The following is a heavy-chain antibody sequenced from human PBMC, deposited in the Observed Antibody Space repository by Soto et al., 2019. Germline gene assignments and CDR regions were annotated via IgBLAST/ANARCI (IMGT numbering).Heavy chain of an antibody. CDR1: GFTFSSYG. J-gene: IGHJ4*02. Sequence: GGSLRLSCAASGFTFSSYGMHWVRQAPGKGLEWVAVISYDGSNKYYADSVKGRFTISRDNSKNTLYLQMNSLRAEDTAVYYCAKPGYDILTGEDYWGQGTLVTVSS. CDR2: ISYDGSNK. CDR3: AKPGYDILTGEDY. D-gene: IGHD3-9*01. V-gene: IGHV3-30*18.